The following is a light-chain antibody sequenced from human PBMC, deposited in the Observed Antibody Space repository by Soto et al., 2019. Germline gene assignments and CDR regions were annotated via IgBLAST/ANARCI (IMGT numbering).Light chain of an antibody. CDR1: QGFSNY. CDR2: ATS. J-gene: IGKJ3*01. Sequence: DIQMTQSPSSLSASVGDGVTITCRASQGFSNYLAWYQQKPGKVPMLLIYATSTLQSGVPSRFSGSGSGTDFTLTISSLQPEDVATYYCQKYNDVPFTFGPGTKVDIK. CDR3: QKYNDVPFT. V-gene: IGKV1-27*01.